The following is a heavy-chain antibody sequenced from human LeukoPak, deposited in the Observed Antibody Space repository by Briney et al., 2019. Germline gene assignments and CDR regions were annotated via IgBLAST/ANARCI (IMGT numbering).Heavy chain of an antibody. D-gene: IGHD3-3*01. V-gene: IGHV6-1*01. CDR3: ARETSFRYYDIWSGWDY. CDR2: TFYRSKWYN. J-gene: IGHJ4*02. Sequence: SQTLSLTCAISGDIVSSNSAAWNWIRQSPSRGLEWLVRTFYRSKWYNDYAVSVKSRITINPDTSKNQVSLQLNSVTPEDTAVYYCARETSFRYYDIWSGWDYWGQGTLVTVSS. CDR1: GDIVSSNSAA.